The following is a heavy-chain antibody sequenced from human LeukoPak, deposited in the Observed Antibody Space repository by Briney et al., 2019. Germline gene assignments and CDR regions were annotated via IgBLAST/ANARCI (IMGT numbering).Heavy chain of an antibody. J-gene: IGHJ4*02. V-gene: IGHV3-11*04. CDR3: ARKKSTTPTAQFDY. CDR2: ISKSGIKI. Sequence: GGSLRLSCAVSGFTFTNYNMNWIRQAPGEGLEWVSYISKSGIKIYYADSVKGRFTISRDNAKNTLYLKMNSQRAEDTAVYYCARKKSTTPTAQFDYLGQGTLVRVS. D-gene: IGHD1-1*01. CDR1: GFTFTNYN.